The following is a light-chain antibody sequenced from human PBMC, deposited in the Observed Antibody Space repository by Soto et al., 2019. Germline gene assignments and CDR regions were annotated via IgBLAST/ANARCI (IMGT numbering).Light chain of an antibody. CDR1: TSNIGKNA. J-gene: IGLJ2*01. V-gene: IGLV1-36*01. Sequence: QSVLTQPPSVSEAPRQRASISCSGSTSNIGKNAVNWYQQLPGKAPRLLIYYDDLLPSGISDRFSASKSGASASLAISGLQSEDEADYYCAAWDDRLNGVVFGGGTKLTVL. CDR2: YDD. CDR3: AAWDDRLNGVV.